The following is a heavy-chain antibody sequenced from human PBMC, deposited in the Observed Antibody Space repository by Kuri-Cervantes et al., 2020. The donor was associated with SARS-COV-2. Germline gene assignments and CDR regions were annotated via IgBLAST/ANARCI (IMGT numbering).Heavy chain of an antibody. Sequence: SETLSLTCTVSGGSISSHYWSWIRQPPGKGLEWIGYIYYSGSTYYNPSLKSRVTISVDTSKNQFSLKLSSVTAADTAVYYCASNLRSHYYYYYMDVWGKGTTVTVSS. CDR1: GGSISSHY. CDR3: ASNLRSHYYYYYMDV. CDR2: IYYSGST. J-gene: IGHJ6*03. D-gene: IGHD1-26*01. V-gene: IGHV4-59*08.